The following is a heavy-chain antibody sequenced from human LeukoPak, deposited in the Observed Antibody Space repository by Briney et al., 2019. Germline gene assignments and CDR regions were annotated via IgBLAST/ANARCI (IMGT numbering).Heavy chain of an antibody. CDR3: ARRSLRGYCSSTSCYHFDY. CDR2: ISSSSSYI. J-gene: IGHJ4*02. CDR1: GFTFSSYS. Sequence: GGSLRLSCAASGFTFSSYSMNWVRQAPGKGLEWVSSISSSSSYIYYADSVKGRYTISRDNAKNSLYLQMNSLRAEDTAVYYCARRSLRGYCSSTSCYHFDYWGQGTLVTVSS. D-gene: IGHD2-2*01. V-gene: IGHV3-21*01.